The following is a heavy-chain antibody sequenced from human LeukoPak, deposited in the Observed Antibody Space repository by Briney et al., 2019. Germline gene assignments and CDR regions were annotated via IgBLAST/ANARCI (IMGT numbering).Heavy chain of an antibody. CDR3: ATDLAAAGNFYFDY. J-gene: IGHJ4*02. Sequence: GASVKFSCKVSGYTLTELSMHWVRQAPGKGLEWMGGFDPEDGETIYAQKFQGRVTMTEDTSTDTAYMELSSLRSEDMAVYYCATDLAAAGNFYFDYWGQGTLVTVSS. CDR1: GYTLTELS. V-gene: IGHV1-24*01. D-gene: IGHD6-13*01. CDR2: FDPEDGET.